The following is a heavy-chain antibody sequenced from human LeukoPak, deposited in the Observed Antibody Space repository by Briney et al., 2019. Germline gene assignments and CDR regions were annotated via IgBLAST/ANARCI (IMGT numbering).Heavy chain of an antibody. V-gene: IGHV1-69*05. CDR3: ARDDSSSPQGAFDI. J-gene: IGHJ3*02. Sequence: ASVKVSCKASGGTFSSYAISWVRRAPGQGLEWMGRIIPIFGTANYAQKFQGRVTITTDESTSTAYMELSSLRSEDTAVYYCARDDSSSPQGAFDIWGQGTMVTVSS. CDR1: GGTFSSYA. CDR2: IIPIFGTA. D-gene: IGHD6-6*01.